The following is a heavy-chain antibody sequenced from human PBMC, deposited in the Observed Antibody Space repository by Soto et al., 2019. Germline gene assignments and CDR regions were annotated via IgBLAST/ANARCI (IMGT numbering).Heavy chain of an antibody. CDR2: INPNSGGT. J-gene: IGHJ6*02. CDR1: GYTFTGYY. D-gene: IGHD3-3*01. CDR3: ARDRIAVDYDFWSGYYGPYYYYGMDV. V-gene: IGHV1-2*04. Sequence: ASVKVSCKASGYTFTGYYMHWVRQAPGQGLEWMGWINPNSGGTNYAQKFQGWVTMTRDTSISTAYMELSRLRSDDMAVYYCARDRIAVDYDFWSGYYGPYYYYGMDVWGQGTTVTVSS.